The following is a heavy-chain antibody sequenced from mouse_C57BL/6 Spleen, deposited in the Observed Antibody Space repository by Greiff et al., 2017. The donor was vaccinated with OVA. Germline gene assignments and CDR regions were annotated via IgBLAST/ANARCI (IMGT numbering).Heavy chain of an antibody. CDR3: AHGSSPAWFAY. CDR2: IYPGDGDT. D-gene: IGHD1-1*01. V-gene: IGHV1-82*01. Sequence: VKLMESGPELVKPGASVKISCKASGYAFSSSWMNWVKQRPGKGLEWIGRIYPGDGDTNYNGKFKGKATLTADKSSSTAYMQLSSLTSEDAAVYFCAHGSSPAWFAYWGQGTLVTVSA. J-gene: IGHJ3*01. CDR1: GYAFSSSW.